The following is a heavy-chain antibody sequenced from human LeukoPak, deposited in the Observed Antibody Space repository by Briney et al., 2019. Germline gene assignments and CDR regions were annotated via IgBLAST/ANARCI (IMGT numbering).Heavy chain of an antibody. CDR3: ARDRRDQFDY. Sequence: GGSLRLSCAASGFTFNSYGMSWVRQAPGKGLEWVSGISGSGGATYYADSVKGRFTISRDNAKNSLYLQMNSLRAEDTAVYYCARDRRDQFDYWGQGTLVTVSS. CDR2: ISGSGGAT. J-gene: IGHJ4*02. V-gene: IGHV3-21*04. D-gene: IGHD3-10*01. CDR1: GFTFNSYG.